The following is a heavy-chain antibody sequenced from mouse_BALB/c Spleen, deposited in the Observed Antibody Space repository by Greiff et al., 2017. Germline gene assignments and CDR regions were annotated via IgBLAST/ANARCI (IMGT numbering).Heavy chain of an antibody. CDR1: GYTFTSYW. V-gene: IGHV1-69*02. CDR3: TREDYYGSSYVAY. Sequence: VQLQQPGAELVRPGASVKLSCKASGYTFTSYWINWVKQRPGQGLEWIGNIYPSDSYTNYNQKFKDKATLTVDKSSSTAYMQLSSPTSEDSAVYYCTREDYYGSSYVAYWGQGTLVTVSA. J-gene: IGHJ3*01. CDR2: IYPSDSYT. D-gene: IGHD1-1*01.